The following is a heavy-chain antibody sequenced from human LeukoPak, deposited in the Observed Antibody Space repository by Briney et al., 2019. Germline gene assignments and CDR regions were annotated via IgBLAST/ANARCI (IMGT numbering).Heavy chain of an antibody. CDR3: ASVATSIFGVVIPIDY. V-gene: IGHV4-34*01. J-gene: IGHJ4*02. D-gene: IGHD3-3*01. CDR2: INHSGST. CDR1: RGSFSGYY. Sequence: PSETLSLTCAVYRGSFSGYYWSWIRQPPGKGLEWIGEINHSGSTNYNPSLKSRVTISVDTSKNQFSLKLSSVTAADTAVYYCASVATSIFGVVIPIDYWGQGILVTVSS.